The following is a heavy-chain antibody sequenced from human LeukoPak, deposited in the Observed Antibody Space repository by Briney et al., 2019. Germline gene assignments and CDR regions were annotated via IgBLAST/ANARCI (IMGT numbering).Heavy chain of an antibody. J-gene: IGHJ4*02. CDR3: ARGSHPVTGTLGGYFDP. Sequence: SETLSLTCTVSGGSISSSSYYWGWLRQPPGKGLEWIGSIYYTGSTYYNPSLKSRVTISLDASNKQFSLRLSSVTAADTAVYYCARGSHPVTGTLGGYFDPWGQGTLVTVSS. D-gene: IGHD6-19*01. CDR2: IYYTGST. V-gene: IGHV4-39*02. CDR1: GGSISSSSYY.